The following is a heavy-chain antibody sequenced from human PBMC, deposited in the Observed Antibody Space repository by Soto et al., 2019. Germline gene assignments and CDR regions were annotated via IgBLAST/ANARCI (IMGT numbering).Heavy chain of an antibody. J-gene: IGHJ6*02. D-gene: IGHD3-3*01. V-gene: IGHV4-30-4*01. Sequence: QVQLQESGPGLVKPSQTLSLTCTVSGGSISSGDYYWSWIRQPPGKGLEWIGYIYYSGSTYYDPSLKSRVTISVDTSKNQFSLTLSSVTAADTAVYYCARGLRHLRFLEWLYSYYYGMDVWGQGTTVTVSS. CDR1: GGSISSGDYY. CDR2: IYYSGST. CDR3: ARGLRHLRFLEWLYSYYYGMDV.